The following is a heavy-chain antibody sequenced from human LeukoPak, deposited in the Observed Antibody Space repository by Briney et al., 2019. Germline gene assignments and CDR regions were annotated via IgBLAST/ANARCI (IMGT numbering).Heavy chain of an antibody. CDR1: GFTFSSYA. CDR2: ISSSSSYI. J-gene: IGHJ4*02. V-gene: IGHV3-21*01. CDR3: ARDMGGY. D-gene: IGHD3-16*01. Sequence: GGSLRLSCAASGFTFSSYAMSWARQAPGKGLEWVSAISSSSSYIYYADSVKGRFTISRDNAKNSLYLQMNSLRAEDTAVYYCARDMGGYWGQGTLVTVSS.